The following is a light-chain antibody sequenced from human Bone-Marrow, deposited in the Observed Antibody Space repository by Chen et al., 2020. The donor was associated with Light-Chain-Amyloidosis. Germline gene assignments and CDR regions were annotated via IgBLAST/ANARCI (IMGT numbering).Light chain of an antibody. CDR2: GSS. CDR3: QQYGTSPLT. CDR1: QTISSNY. Sequence: EIVLTQSPGTLSLSPGEGANLSCRASQTISSNYLTWYQQKFGQAPRLLIYGSSSRATGIPDRFPGSGSGTNFTLNINRLDPEDLAMYYCQQYGTSPLTFGGGTKVEIK. V-gene: IGKV3-20*01. J-gene: IGKJ4*01.